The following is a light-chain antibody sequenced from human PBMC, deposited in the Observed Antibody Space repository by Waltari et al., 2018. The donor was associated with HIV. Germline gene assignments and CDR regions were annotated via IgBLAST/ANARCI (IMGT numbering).Light chain of an antibody. CDR1: QDIRND. J-gene: IGKJ2*01. CDR2: AAS. CDR3: LQHNSYPYT. Sequence: DIQMTQSPSSLSTSVGDRVTITCRASQDIRNDVGWFQQRPGKAPKRLIYAASSLQTWVPSRFSGSGSGTEFTLTISSLQPEDFATYYCLQHNSYPYTFGQGTKLEIK. V-gene: IGKV1-17*01.